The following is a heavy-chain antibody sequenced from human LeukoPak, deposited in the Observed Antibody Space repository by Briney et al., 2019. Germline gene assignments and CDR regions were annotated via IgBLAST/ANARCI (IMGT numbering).Heavy chain of an antibody. CDR2: IRGSGATA. J-gene: IGHJ4*02. D-gene: IGHD2-15*01. CDR1: GFTFSSNV. Sequence: ARSLRLSCAASGFTFSSNVMSWVRQAPGKELEWVAAIRGSGATAYYADSGKGRFTISRGDSKNTLYLQMNSLRVEDTALYYCAKDVYCSGGSCYGIDYWGQGTLVTVSS. V-gene: IGHV3-23*01. CDR3: AKDVYCSGGSCYGIDY.